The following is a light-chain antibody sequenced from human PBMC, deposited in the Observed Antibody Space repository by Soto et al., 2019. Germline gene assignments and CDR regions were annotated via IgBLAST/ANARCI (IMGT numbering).Light chain of an antibody. CDR3: SSYTSTSTLGVL. CDR1: SSDVGSYNY. Sequence: QSALTQPASVSGSPGQSITISCTGTSSDVGSYNYVSWYQQHPGKAPKLMIYDVTSRPSGVSNRVSGSKSGHTASLTISGLQAEDEADSYCSSYTSTSTLGVLFGGGTKLTVL. V-gene: IGLV2-14*01. J-gene: IGLJ2*01. CDR2: DVT.